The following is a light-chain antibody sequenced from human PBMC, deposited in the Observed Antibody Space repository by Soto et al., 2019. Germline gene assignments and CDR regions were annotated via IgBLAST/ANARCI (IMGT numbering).Light chain of an antibody. CDR2: AAS. CDR3: QQIYSAPLT. CDR1: QSITTY. Sequence: DIQMTQSPSSLSASVGDRVTITCRASQSITTYLNWYRQKPGKAPKLLIYAASSLQSGVPSRFSGSGSKTEFTLSISSLQPEDFATYFCQQIYSAPLTFGGGTKVDIK. J-gene: IGKJ4*01. V-gene: IGKV1-39*01.